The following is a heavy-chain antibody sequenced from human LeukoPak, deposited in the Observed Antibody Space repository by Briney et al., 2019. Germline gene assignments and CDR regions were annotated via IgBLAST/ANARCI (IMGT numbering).Heavy chain of an antibody. V-gene: IGHV3-23*01. Sequence: PGGSLRLSCAASGFTFSIYAMNWVRQAPGKGLEWVSGISGSGDSTYYADSVKGRFTISRDNSKNTLYLQMNSLRAEDTAIYYCAKDRMGYCSGGSCYDFDYWGQGTLVTVSS. J-gene: IGHJ4*02. D-gene: IGHD2-15*01. CDR3: AKDRMGYCSGGSCYDFDY. CDR2: ISGSGDST. CDR1: GFTFSIYA.